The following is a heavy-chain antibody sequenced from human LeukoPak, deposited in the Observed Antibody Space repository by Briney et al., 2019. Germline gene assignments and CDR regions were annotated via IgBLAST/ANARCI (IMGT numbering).Heavy chain of an antibody. V-gene: IGHV3-53*01. D-gene: IGHD3-16*01. CDR3: ARDPLAGVTDY. CDR1: GFTVSSNY. J-gene: IGHJ4*02. CDR2: IYSGGST. Sequence: PGGSLRLSCAASGFTVSSNYMSWVRQAPGKGLEWVSVIYSGGSTYYADSVKGRFTISRDNSKNTLYLQMNSLRAEDTAVYYCARDPLAGVTDYWGQGTLVTVSS.